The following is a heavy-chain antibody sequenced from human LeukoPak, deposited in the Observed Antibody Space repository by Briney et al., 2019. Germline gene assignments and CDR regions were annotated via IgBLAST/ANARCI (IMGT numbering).Heavy chain of an antibody. V-gene: IGHV1-24*01. Sequence: ASVKVSCKVSGYTLTELSMHWVRQAPGKGLGWMGGFDPEDGETIYAQKFQGRVTMTEDTSTDTAYMELSSLRSEDTAVYYCATGGNYDSSGYYDDYWGQGTLVTVSS. CDR2: FDPEDGET. CDR1: GYTLTELS. CDR3: ATGGNYDSSGYYDDY. D-gene: IGHD3-22*01. J-gene: IGHJ4*02.